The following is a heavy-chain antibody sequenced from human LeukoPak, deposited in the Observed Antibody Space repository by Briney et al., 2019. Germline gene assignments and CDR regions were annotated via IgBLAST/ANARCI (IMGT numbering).Heavy chain of an antibody. Sequence: ASVKVSCKASGYTFTSYDINWVRQATGQGLEWMGWMNPNSGNTGYAQKFQGRVTITRSTSISTAYMELSSLRSEDTAVYYCARGKVRGFNWFDPWGQGTLVTVSS. J-gene: IGHJ5*02. CDR1: GYTFTSYD. V-gene: IGHV1-8*01. CDR2: MNPNSGNT. CDR3: ARGKVRGFNWFDP. D-gene: IGHD3-10*01.